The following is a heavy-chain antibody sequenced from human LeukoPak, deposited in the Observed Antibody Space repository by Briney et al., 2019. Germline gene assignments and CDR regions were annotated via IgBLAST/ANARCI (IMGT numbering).Heavy chain of an antibody. CDR1: GFAFSSYW. CDR2: ISNDGTTT. V-gene: IGHV3-74*01. D-gene: IGHD1-26*01. Sequence: GGSLRLSCAAPGFAFSSYWMYWVRQAPGKGLVWVSCISNDGTTTNYADSVKGRFTVSRDNAKNTMYLQMNSLRTEDTAVYYCVRDVPLGSYFDYWGQGALVTVSS. J-gene: IGHJ4*02. CDR3: VRDVPLGSYFDY.